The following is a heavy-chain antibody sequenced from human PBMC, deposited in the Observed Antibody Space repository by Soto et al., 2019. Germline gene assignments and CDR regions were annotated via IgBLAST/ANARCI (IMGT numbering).Heavy chain of an antibody. V-gene: IGHV3-23*01. Sequence: GGSLRLSCAASGLTFSSYAMSWVRQAPGKGLEWVSAISGSGGSTYYADSVKGRFTISRDNSKNTLYLQMNSLRAEDTAVYYCAKDLWDSSSWTFDYWGQGTLVTVSS. D-gene: IGHD6-6*01. CDR2: ISGSGGST. J-gene: IGHJ4*02. CDR3: AKDLWDSSSWTFDY. CDR1: GLTFSSYA.